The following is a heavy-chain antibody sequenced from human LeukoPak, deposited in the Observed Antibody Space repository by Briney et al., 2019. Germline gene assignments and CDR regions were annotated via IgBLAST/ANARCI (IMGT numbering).Heavy chain of an antibody. CDR3: ARDQIGDYYDSSGYYRNWFDP. J-gene: IGHJ5*02. D-gene: IGHD3-22*01. CDR2: ISWNSGSI. CDR1: GFTFDDYA. V-gene: IGHV3-9*01. Sequence: GGSLRLSCAASGFTFDDYAMHWVRQAPGKGLEWVSGISWNSGSIGYADSVKGRFTISRDNSKNTLYLQMNSLRAEDTAVYYCARDQIGDYYDSSGYYRNWFDPWGQGTLVTVSS.